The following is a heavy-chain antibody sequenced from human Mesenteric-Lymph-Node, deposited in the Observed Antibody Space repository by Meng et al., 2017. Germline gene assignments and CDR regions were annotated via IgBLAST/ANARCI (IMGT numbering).Heavy chain of an antibody. J-gene: IGHJ4*02. CDR3: ARVDSYDSSGYYWIDY. D-gene: IGHD3-22*01. CDR2: INPNPGNP. Sequence: LVLPGAGSKKAGASGEVACQASGLTFTSYDMNWVRQAPGQRLEWVGWINPNPGNPTYAQGFTGRVVFSLNTSVSTAYLQISSLKAEDTAVYYCARVDSYDSSGYYWIDYWGQGTLVTVSS. V-gene: IGHV7-4-1*02. CDR1: GLTFTSYD.